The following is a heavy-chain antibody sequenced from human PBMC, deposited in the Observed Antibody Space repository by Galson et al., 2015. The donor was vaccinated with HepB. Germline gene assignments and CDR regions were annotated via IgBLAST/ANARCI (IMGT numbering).Heavy chain of an antibody. J-gene: IGHJ6*02. CDR2: IWYDGSNK. D-gene: IGHD4-11*01. CDR3: ARDLGYSNWPNSYYYYGMDV. Sequence: SLRLSCAASGFTFSSYGMHWVRQAPGKGLEWVAVIWYDGSNKYYADSVKGRFTISRDNSKNTLYLQMNSLRAEDTAVYYCARDLGYSNWPNSYYYYGMDVWGQGTTVTVSS. V-gene: IGHV3-33*01. CDR1: GFTFSSYG.